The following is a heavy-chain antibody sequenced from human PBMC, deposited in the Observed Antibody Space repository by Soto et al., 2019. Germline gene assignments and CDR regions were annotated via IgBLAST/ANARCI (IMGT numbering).Heavy chain of an antibody. V-gene: IGHV1-18*01. CDR3: AMVDVYVTPSPQDV. D-gene: IGHD3-16*01. J-gene: IGHJ6*02. CDR1: GYTFTSYG. CDR2: INTYNGNT. Sequence: QVQLVQSGAEVKNPGASVKVSCKTFGYTFTSYGIGWARQAPGQGLEWMGWINTYNGNTNYAKNLQGRVTLTTDTSTSTAYMELRSLRSNDTAIYYCAMVDVYVTPSPQDVWGQGTTVTVSS.